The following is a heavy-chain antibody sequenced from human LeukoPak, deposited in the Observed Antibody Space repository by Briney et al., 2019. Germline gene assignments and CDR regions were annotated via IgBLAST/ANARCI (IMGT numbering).Heavy chain of an antibody. CDR1: GYSFNTYW. D-gene: IGHD3-22*01. V-gene: IGHV5-51*01. CDR3: ARRYYDSRGYYSFDY. J-gene: IGHJ4*02. Sequence: GESLKISCKGSGYSFNTYWINWVRQMPGKGLEWMGIIDPNDSDTRYSPSFRGQVTISADKSSSTAYLQWSSLKASDTAVYYCARRYYDSRGYYSFDYWGQGSLVTVSS. CDR2: IDPNDSDT.